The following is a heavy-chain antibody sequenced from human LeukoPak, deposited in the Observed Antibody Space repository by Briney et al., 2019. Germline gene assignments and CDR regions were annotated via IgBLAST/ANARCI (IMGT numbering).Heavy chain of an antibody. Sequence: GGSLRLSCAASGFTFSSYGMHWVRQAPGKGLEWVAVISYDGSNKYYADSVKGRFTISRDNSKNTLYLQMNSLRAEDTAVYYCARDRSEGSYCSSTSCYARAPPYYYYGMDVWGQGTTVTVSS. J-gene: IGHJ6*02. D-gene: IGHD2-2*01. V-gene: IGHV3-30*12. CDR3: ARDRSEGSYCSSTSCYARAPPYYYYGMDV. CDR2: ISYDGSNK. CDR1: GFTFSSYG.